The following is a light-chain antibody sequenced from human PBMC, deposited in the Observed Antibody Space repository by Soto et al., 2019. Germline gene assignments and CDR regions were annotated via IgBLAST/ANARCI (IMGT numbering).Light chain of an antibody. V-gene: IGKV3-15*01. CDR2: GAS. CDR3: QQYHNWWT. J-gene: IGKJ1*01. CDR1: QSVSSN. Sequence: IEMTQSPATLSVSPGERATLSCRASQSVSSNLVWYQQKPGQAPRLLIYGASTRVTGIPARFSGSGSGTEFTLTISSLQSEDFAVYYFQQYHNWWTFGQGTKVEIK.